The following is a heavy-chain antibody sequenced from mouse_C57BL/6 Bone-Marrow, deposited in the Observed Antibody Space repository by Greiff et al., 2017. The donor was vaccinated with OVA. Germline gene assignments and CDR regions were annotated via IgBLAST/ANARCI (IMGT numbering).Heavy chain of an antibody. Sequence: QVQLKESGPGLVAPSQSLSITCTVSGFSLTSYAISWVRQPPGKGLEWLGVIWTGGGTTYNSAPKSRLSISKDNSTSQVFLKMNSLQADDTARYYCARGTGTRYVDVWGTGTTVTVSS. V-gene: IGHV2-9-1*01. CDR3: ARGTGTRYVDV. J-gene: IGHJ1*03. CDR1: GFSLTSYA. D-gene: IGHD4-1*01. CDR2: IWTGGGT.